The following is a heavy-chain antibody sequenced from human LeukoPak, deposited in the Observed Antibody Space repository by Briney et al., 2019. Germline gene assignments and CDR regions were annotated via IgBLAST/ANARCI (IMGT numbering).Heavy chain of an antibody. D-gene: IGHD3-9*01. V-gene: IGHV4-61*02. Sequence: PSETLSLTCTVSGGSISSDYYYWSWIRQPAGKGLEWIGRIYTSGSTNYHPSLKSRVTISLDTSKNQISLKLNSVTAADTGVYYCARQALRARPQGIILTAYYTDYWGQGALVTVSS. CDR2: IYTSGST. J-gene: IGHJ4*02. CDR3: ARQALRARPQGIILTAYYTDY. CDR1: GGSISSDYYY.